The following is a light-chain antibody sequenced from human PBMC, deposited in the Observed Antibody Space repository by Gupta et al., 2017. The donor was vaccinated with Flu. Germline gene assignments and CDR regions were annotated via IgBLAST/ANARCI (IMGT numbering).Light chain of an antibody. CDR2: QAS. CDR3: QQDNTYWT. Sequence: DIQMTQSPSTLSASVGDRVTITCRASQSISSWLAWYQQKAGKAPKLMIYQASKGESGVPSRFSGSGSETEFTLTSSRRQADDSANYYCQQDNTYWTFGQGTKVEIK. CDR1: QSISSW. J-gene: IGKJ1*01. V-gene: IGKV1-5*03.